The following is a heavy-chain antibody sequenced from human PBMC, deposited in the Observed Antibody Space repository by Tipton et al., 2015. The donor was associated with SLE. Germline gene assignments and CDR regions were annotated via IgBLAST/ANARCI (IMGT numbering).Heavy chain of an antibody. CDR1: GFIFSSYW. CDR2: IKEDGSEK. CDR3: ARENLHSGDF. D-gene: IGHD1-26*01. V-gene: IGHV3-7*01. J-gene: IGHJ4*02. Sequence: SLRLSCAASGFIFSSYWMNWVRQAPGKGLERVALIKEDGSEKKYMDSVRGRFTISRDNGKNLLYLQMDNLRAEDTAVYYCARENLHSGDFWGQGILVTVSS.